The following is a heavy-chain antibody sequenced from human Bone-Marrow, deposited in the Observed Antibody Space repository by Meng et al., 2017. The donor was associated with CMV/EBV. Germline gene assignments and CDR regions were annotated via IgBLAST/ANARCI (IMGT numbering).Heavy chain of an antibody. J-gene: IGHJ3*02. Sequence: SVKVSCKASGGTFSSYAISWVRQAPGQGLEWMGGIIPIFGTANYAQKFQGRVTITTDESTSTAYMELSSLRSEDTAVYYCARDSFSGSYHGGGHAFDIWGQGTMVTVSS. CDR3: ARDSFSGSYHGGGHAFDI. D-gene: IGHD1-26*01. CDR1: GGTFSSYA. V-gene: IGHV1-69*05. CDR2: IIPIFGTA.